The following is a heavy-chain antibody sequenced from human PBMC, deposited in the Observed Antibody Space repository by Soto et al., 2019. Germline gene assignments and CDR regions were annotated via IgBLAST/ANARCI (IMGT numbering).Heavy chain of an antibody. D-gene: IGHD1-26*01. CDR2: IYHSGIT. Sequence: SETLSLTCAVFGGSVSSESHFWSWIRQPPGKGLEWIGYIYHSGITNSNPSLKGRLTISVDKSTNHFSLSLASVTAADTAIYYCAREDMSGTYYFDSWGQGTRVTVSS. CDR3: AREDMSGTYYFDS. J-gene: IGHJ4*02. V-gene: IGHV4-61*03. CDR1: GGSVSSESHF.